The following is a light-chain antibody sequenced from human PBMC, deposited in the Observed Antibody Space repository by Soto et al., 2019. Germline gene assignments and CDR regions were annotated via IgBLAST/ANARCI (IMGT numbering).Light chain of an antibody. CDR1: QTINSS. J-gene: IGKJ1*01. Sequence: DIQMTQSPSTLSASVGDRVTITCRASQTINSSLAWYQQKPGKAPKVLIFDASSLKTGVPSRFSGSGSGTEFTLTINSLQPDDSATYYCQQYNRYSTFGQGTKVDIK. V-gene: IGKV1-5*01. CDR2: DAS. CDR3: QQYNRYST.